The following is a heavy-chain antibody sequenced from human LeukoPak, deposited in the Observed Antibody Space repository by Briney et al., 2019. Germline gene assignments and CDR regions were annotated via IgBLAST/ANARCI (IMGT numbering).Heavy chain of an antibody. CDR2: INWNGGST. Sequence: PGGSLRLSCAASGFTFDDYGMSWVRQAPGKGLEWVSGINWNGGSTGYADSVKGRFTISRDNAKNSLYLQMNSLRAEDTAVYYCAKDSDVPYSSGWLNWFDPWGQGTLVTVSS. V-gene: IGHV3-20*04. D-gene: IGHD6-19*01. CDR1: GFTFDDYG. CDR3: AKDSDVPYSSGWLNWFDP. J-gene: IGHJ5*02.